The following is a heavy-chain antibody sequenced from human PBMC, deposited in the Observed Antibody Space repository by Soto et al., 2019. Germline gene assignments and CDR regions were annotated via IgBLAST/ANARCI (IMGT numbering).Heavy chain of an antibody. CDR1: GFTFDDYA. J-gene: IGHJ6*04. D-gene: IGHD3-10*01. Sequence: EDQLVESGGGLVQPGRSLRLSCGASGFTFDDYAMHWVRQAPGKGLEWVSGISWNSARIDYADSVKGRFTVSRDNAKNALYLQMNSLRADDKALYFCAKDILFGETSYYYGIDVWGKGTTVTGSS. CDR2: ISWNSARI. V-gene: IGHV3-9*01. CDR3: AKDILFGETSYYYGIDV.